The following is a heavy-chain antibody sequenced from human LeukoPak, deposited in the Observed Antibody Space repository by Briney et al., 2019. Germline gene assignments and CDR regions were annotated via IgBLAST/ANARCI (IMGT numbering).Heavy chain of an antibody. V-gene: IGHV1-69*06. CDR3: ARSSVVTAMVHLDY. CDR2: IIPIFGTA. CDR1: GGTFSSYA. Sequence: SVKVSCKASGGTFSSYAISWVRQAPGQGLEWMGGIIPIFGTANYAQKFQGRVTITADKSTSTAYMELSSLRSEDTAVYYCARSSVVTAMVHLDYWGQGPLVTVSS. D-gene: IGHD2-21*02. J-gene: IGHJ4*02.